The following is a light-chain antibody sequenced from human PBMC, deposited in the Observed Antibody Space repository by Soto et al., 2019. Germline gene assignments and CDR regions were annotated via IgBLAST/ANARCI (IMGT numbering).Light chain of an antibody. CDR2: EVS. CDR3: TSYTSTIPYV. V-gene: IGLV2-14*01. CDR1: SNDVGGYNY. Sequence: QSALTQPASVSGSPGQSITISCTGSSNDVGGYNYVSWYQQHPGQAPKLIIYEVSDRPSGVSPRFSGSKSGNTASLTISGLQVEDEADYFCTSYTSTIPYVVGSGTKLTVL. J-gene: IGLJ1*01.